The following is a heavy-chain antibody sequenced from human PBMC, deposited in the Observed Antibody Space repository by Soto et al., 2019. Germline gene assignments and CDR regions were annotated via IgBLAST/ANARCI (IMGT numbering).Heavy chain of an antibody. V-gene: IGHV4-59*08. CDR3: ARPRGYSYVLPDY. CDR2: IYFAGTT. CDR1: GGSISPYY. Sequence: SETLSLTCTVSGGSISPYYWSWIRQPPGKGLEWIGYIYFAGTTKYNPSLKSRVTISVDSSKNQFSLNLTSVTAADTAVYYCARPRGYSYVLPDYWGQGTLVTVSS. D-gene: IGHD5-18*01. J-gene: IGHJ4*02.